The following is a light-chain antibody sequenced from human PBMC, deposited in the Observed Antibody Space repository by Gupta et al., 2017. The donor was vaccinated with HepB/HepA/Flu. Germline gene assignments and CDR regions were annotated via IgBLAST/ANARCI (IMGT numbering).Light chain of an antibody. J-gene: IGLJ1*01. Sequence: SSELTQDPAVSVALGQTVRITCTGDSLRSYYASWYQQKPGQAPVLVIYGKNNRPSGIPDRFSGSSSGNTASLTITGAQAEDEADYYCNSLDSSCNHSVFGTGTKFTVL. V-gene: IGLV3-19*01. CDR3: NSLDSSCNHSV. CDR1: SLRSYY. CDR2: GKN.